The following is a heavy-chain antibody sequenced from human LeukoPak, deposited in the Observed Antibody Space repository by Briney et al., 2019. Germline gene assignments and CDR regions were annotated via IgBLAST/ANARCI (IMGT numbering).Heavy chain of an antibody. D-gene: IGHD3-9*01. CDR2: IYYSGST. Sequence: PSETLSLTCTVSGGSISSYYWSWIRQPPGKGLEWIGYIYYSGSTNYNPSLKSRVTISVDTSKNQFSLKLSSVTAADTAVYYCARVGSKDTYYDILTGYFDYWGQGTLVTVSS. CDR3: ARVGSKDTYYDILTGYFDY. CDR1: GGSISSYY. V-gene: IGHV4-59*01. J-gene: IGHJ4*02.